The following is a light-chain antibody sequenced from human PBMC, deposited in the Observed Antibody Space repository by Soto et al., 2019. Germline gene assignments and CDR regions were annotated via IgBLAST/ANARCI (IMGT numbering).Light chain of an antibody. J-gene: IGKJ1*01. V-gene: IGKV1-5*01. CDR3: QQYNSYSWT. CDR1: QSISSW. CDR2: DAS. Sequence: DIQMTQSPSTLSASVGDRVTNTCRASQSISSWLAWYKQKPGKAPKLLIYDASSLESGVPSRFSGSGSGTESTLTISSLQPDDFATYYCQQYNSYSWTFGQGTKV.